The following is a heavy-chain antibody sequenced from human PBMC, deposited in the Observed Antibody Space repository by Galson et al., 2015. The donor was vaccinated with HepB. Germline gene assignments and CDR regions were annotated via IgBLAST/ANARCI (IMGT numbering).Heavy chain of an antibody. J-gene: IGHJ4*02. V-gene: IGHV3-7*03. Sequence: SLRLSCAASGFTFSSYWMSWVRQAPGKGLEWVANIKQDGSEKYYVDSVKGRFTISRDNAKNSLYLQMNSLRAEDTAVYYCARDTDYGDYDWVPAYDYWGQGTLVTVSS. D-gene: IGHD4-17*01. CDR1: GFTFSSYW. CDR3: ARDTDYGDYDWVPAYDY. CDR2: IKQDGSEK.